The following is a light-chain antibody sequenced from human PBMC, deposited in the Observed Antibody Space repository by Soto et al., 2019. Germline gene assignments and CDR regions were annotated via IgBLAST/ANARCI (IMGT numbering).Light chain of an antibody. J-gene: IGLJ1*01. CDR2: DAT. V-gene: IGLV2-14*03. CDR1: SSDVGGYNF. Sequence: QSVLTQPASVSGSPGQSITISCTGTSSDVGGYNFVSWYQHHPGKAPKLIIYDATNRPSGISNRFSGSKSGNTASLTISGLQAEDKADYYCTSYTSSITYVFGTGTKVTVL. CDR3: TSYTSSITYV.